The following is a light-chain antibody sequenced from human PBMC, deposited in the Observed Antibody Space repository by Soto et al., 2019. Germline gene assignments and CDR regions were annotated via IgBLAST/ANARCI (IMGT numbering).Light chain of an antibody. V-gene: IGKV3-20*01. Sequence: IVLTQSPGALSLSPGERATLSSRASQSVSSSYLAWYQQKPGQAPRLLIYGASSRATGIPDRFSGSGSGTDFTLTISRLEPEDFAVYYCQQYGGSPQTFGQGTKVDIK. J-gene: IGKJ1*01. CDR2: GAS. CDR1: QSVSSSY. CDR3: QQYGGSPQT.